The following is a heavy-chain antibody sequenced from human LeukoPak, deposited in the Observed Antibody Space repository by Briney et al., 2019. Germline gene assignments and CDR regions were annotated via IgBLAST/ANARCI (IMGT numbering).Heavy chain of an antibody. CDR1: GFTFSAYG. J-gene: IGHJ4*02. D-gene: IGHD3-9*01. Sequence: GGSLRRSCVASGFTFSAYGMHWVRQAPGKGLEWVAVISDDGSDKYYVDSVKGRFTISRDNSKNTLYLQMNSLRAEDTAVYYCARQMGLRYFDWLLSYWGQGTLVTVSS. CDR2: ISDDGSDK. CDR3: ARQMGLRYFDWLLSY. V-gene: IGHV3-30*03.